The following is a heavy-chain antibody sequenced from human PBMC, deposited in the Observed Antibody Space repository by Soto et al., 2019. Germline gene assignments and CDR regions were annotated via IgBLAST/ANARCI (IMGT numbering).Heavy chain of an antibody. CDR2: ISYDGSNK. D-gene: IGHD6-13*01. J-gene: IGHJ6*04. CDR3: ARDAPYGNSWSPFYCMDV. V-gene: IGHV3-30*03. Sequence: GGFLRLSCAASGFTFSSYGMHWVRQAPGKGLEWVAVISYDGSNKYYADSVKGRFTISRDNSKNTLYLQMNSLRAEDTAVYYCARDAPYGNSWSPFYCMDVWGKGTTVTVSS. CDR1: GFTFSSYG.